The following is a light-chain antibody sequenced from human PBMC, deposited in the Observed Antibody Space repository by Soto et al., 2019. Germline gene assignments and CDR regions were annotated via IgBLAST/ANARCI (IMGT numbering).Light chain of an antibody. CDR1: QSVISTY. V-gene: IGKV3-20*01. CDR3: QQYGSSPGYT. J-gene: IGKJ2*01. CDR2: GAS. Sequence: EIVLMQSPGTLSLSPGERATLSCRASQSVISTYLTWYQQKPGQAPRLLIHGASNRATGIPDRFSGSGSGTDFTLTISRLEPEDFAVYYCQQYGSSPGYTFGQGTKLEIK.